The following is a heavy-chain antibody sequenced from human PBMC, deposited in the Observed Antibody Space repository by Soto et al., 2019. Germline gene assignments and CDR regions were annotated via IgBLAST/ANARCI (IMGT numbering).Heavy chain of an antibody. V-gene: IGHV3-21*01. CDR2: ISSSSSNI. Sequence: GGSLRVSCAASGFIFSSYTMTWVRQAPGKGLEWVSSISSSSSNIEYADSVKGRFSVSRDGAKNSLFVQINSLTAEDTAVYYSAREDYAGASPRFDYWGLGALVTVSS. CDR1: GFIFSSYT. D-gene: IGHD4-17*01. CDR3: AREDYAGASPRFDY. J-gene: IGHJ4*02.